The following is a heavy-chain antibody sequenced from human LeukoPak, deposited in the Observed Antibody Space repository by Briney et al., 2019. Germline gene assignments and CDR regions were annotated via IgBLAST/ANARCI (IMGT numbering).Heavy chain of an antibody. CDR1: GFTFDDYA. V-gene: IGHV3-9*01. CDR3: AKDLGYDILTGYSGGAFDI. Sequence: GRSLRLSCAASGFTFDDYAMHWVRQAPGKGLEWGSGISWNSGSIGYADSVKGRFTISRDNAKNSLYLQMNSLRAEDTALYYCAKDLGYDILTGYSGGAFDIWGQGTMVTVSS. J-gene: IGHJ3*02. D-gene: IGHD3-9*01. CDR2: ISWNSGSI.